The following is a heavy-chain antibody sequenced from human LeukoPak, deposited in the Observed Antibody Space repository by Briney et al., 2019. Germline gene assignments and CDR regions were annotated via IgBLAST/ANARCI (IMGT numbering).Heavy chain of an antibody. Sequence: GGSLRLSCAASGFTFRSYWMRWVRQAPGKGLEWVANIKQDGSEKNYVDSVKGRFTISRDNAKNTVYLQMNSLRAEDTAVYYCARGNYHAMDVWGQGTTVTVSS. CDR3: ARGNYHAMDV. CDR2: IKQDGSEK. J-gene: IGHJ6*02. V-gene: IGHV3-7*01. CDR1: GFTFRSYW.